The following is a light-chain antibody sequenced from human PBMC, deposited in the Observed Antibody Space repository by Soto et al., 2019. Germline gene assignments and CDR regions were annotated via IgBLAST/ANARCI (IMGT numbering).Light chain of an antibody. CDR1: QSVSSTY. J-gene: IGKJ4*01. CDR3: QQYNNWTLT. Sequence: EIVLTQSPGTLSLSPGERATLSCRASQSVSSTYLAWYQHKPGQAPRLLIYGASSRAIGIPDKFSGSGSGTDFTLTISRLEPEDFAVYYCQQYNNWTLTFGGGTKVDIK. V-gene: IGKV3-20*01. CDR2: GAS.